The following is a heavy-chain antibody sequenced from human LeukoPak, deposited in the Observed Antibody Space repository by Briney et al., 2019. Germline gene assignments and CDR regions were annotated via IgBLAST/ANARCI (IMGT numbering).Heavy chain of an antibody. CDR1: GGSISSYY. CDR2: IYYSGST. V-gene: IGHV4-59*12. J-gene: IGHJ5*02. Sequence: SETLSLTCTVSGGSISSYYWSWIRQPLGKGLEWIGYIYYSGSTNYNPSLKSRVTISVDTSKNQFSLKLSSVTAADTAMYYCAREANIATAIVWFDPWGQGTLVTVSS. D-gene: IGHD6-13*01. CDR3: AREANIATAIVWFDP.